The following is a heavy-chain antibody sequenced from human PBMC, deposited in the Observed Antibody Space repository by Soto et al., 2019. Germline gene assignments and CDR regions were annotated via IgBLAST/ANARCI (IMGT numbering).Heavy chain of an antibody. CDR3: ARESDH. Sequence: GGSLRLSCSASGFTFSEYSMHWARQAPGKGLQYVSTISSDGDITYYADSVKGRFTISRDNSKNTLYLQMNSLRPEDTAVYYCARESDHWGQGTLVTVSS. J-gene: IGHJ4*02. CDR1: GFTFSEYS. V-gene: IGHV3-64*04. CDR2: ISSDGDIT.